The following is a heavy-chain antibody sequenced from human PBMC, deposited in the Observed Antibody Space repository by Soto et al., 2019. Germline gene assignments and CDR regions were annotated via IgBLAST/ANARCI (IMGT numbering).Heavy chain of an antibody. Sequence: SETLSLTCTVSGDSLSSSTYYWGWLRQPPGKGLEWIGSNYYSGRTYYNPSLKSRVTISVDTSKNQFSLKLSSVTAADTAVYYCARHVFTSWGLVRAFDIWGQGTMVTVSS. V-gene: IGHV4-39*01. CDR3: ARHVFTSWGLVRAFDI. CDR1: GDSLSSSTYY. CDR2: NYYSGRT. D-gene: IGHD6-19*01. J-gene: IGHJ3*02.